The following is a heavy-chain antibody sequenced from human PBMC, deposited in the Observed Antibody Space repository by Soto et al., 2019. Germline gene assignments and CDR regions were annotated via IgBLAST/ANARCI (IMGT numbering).Heavy chain of an antibody. V-gene: IGHV5-51*01. D-gene: IGHD3-22*01. CDR1: AYSFASSW. CDR3: ATTHPSYYYDSSGLNYYYYCREV. Sequence: XASLQSACKGSAYSFASSWISWVLHMPGKGLEWRGITDPADSGTSYSPSFQGQVTISADKSISTAYRQWSSLKASDTAMYYCATTHPSYYYDSSGLNYYYYCREVWGEGTTVTV. J-gene: IGHJ6*02. CDR2: TDPADSGT.